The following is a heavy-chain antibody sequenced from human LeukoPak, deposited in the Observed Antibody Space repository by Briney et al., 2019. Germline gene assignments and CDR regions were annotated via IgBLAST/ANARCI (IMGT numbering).Heavy chain of an antibody. J-gene: IGHJ6*03. CDR2: INHSGST. Sequence: SETLSLTCAVYGGSFSGYYWSWIRQPPGKGLEWIGEINHSGSTYYNPSLKSRVTISVDTSKNQFSLKLSSVTAADTAVYYCARVSYYGSGSYPVVNYYYYMDVWGKGTTVTVSS. D-gene: IGHD3-10*01. V-gene: IGHV4-34*01. CDR1: GGSFSGYY. CDR3: ARVSYYGSGSYPVVNYYYYMDV.